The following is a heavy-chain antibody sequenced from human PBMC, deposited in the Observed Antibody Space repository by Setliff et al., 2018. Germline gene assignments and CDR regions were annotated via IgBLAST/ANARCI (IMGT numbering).Heavy chain of an antibody. CDR2: INPNSGGT. V-gene: IGHV1-2*02. CDR3: ARGPPGIAEAGTKIYYYYYMDV. D-gene: IGHD6-13*01. CDR1: GYTFTGYY. J-gene: IGHJ6*03. Sequence: ASVKVSCKASGYTFTGYYMHWVRQAPGQGLEWMGWINPNSGGTNYAQKFQGRVTMTRDTSISTAYMELSRLRPDDPAVYYCARGPPGIAEAGTKIYYYYYMDVWGKGTTVTVSS.